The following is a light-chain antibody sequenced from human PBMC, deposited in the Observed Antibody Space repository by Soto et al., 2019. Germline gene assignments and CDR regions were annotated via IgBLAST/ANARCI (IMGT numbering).Light chain of an antibody. CDR3: QSYDDTLSTHVV. CDR1: SSNIGAGYD. Sequence: QSVLTQPPSVSGAPGQRVTISCTGSSSNIGAGYDVHWYQQLPGTAPKLLIYGDSNRPSGVPDRFSGHKSGTSASLAIAGLQAEDEADYYCQSYDDTLSTHVVFGGGTQLTVL. J-gene: IGLJ7*01. V-gene: IGLV1-40*01. CDR2: GDS.